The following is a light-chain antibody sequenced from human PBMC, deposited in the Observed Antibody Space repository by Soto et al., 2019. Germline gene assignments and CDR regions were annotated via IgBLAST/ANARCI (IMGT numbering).Light chain of an antibody. CDR2: LNSDGSH. V-gene: IGLV4-69*01. CDR3: QTWGTGIHYV. J-gene: IGLJ1*01. CDR1: SGHSSYA. Sequence: QPVLTQSPSASASLGASVKLTCTLSSGHSSYAIAWHQQQPEKGPRYLMKLNSDGSHSKGDGIPDRCSGSSSGAERYLTISSLQSEDEADYYCQTWGTGIHYVFGTGTTLTVL.